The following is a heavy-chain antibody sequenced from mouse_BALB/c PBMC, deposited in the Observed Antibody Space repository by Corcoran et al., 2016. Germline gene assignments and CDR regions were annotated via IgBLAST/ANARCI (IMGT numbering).Heavy chain of an antibody. J-gene: IGHJ4*01. CDR2: INPYNDGT. D-gene: IGHD2-1*01. CDR3: ARGVGNHVYAMDY. V-gene: IGHV1S136*01. CDR1: GYTFTSYV. Sequence: EVQLQQSGPELVKPGASVKMSCKASGYTFTSYVMHWVKQKPGQGLEWIGYINPYNDGTKYNEKFKGKGTLTSDKSSSTAYMELSSLTSEDSAVYYGARGVGNHVYAMDYWGQGTSVTVSS.